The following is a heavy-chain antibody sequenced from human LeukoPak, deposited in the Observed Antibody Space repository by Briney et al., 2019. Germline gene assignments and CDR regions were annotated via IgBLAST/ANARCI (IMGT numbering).Heavy chain of an antibody. CDR1: GFTFSSYW. V-gene: IGHV3-48*01. D-gene: IGHD5-18*01. J-gene: IGHJ4*02. CDR3: ARLIQLVDY. Sequence: GGSLRLSCAASGFTFSSYWMTWVRQAPGKGLEWVSYISSSSSTIYYADSVKGRFTISRDNAKNSLYLQMNSLRAEDTAVYYCARLIQLVDYWGQGTLVTVSS. CDR2: ISSSSSTI.